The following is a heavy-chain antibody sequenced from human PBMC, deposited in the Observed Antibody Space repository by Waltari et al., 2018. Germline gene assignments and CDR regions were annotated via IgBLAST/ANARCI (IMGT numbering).Heavy chain of an antibody. Sequence: QVQPGQSGTTGRKPGAAVRVCGKASGYIFIDHYMHWVRQAPGQGLEWMGWMNPNSGGTNYAQKFQGRVTMTRDTSTSTAYMELTRMTSDDTAIYYCARDGGFDFWGQGSLVTVSS. CDR2: MNPNSGGT. CDR1: GYIFIDHY. J-gene: IGHJ4*02. V-gene: IGHV1-2*02. D-gene: IGHD2-15*01. CDR3: ARDGGFDF.